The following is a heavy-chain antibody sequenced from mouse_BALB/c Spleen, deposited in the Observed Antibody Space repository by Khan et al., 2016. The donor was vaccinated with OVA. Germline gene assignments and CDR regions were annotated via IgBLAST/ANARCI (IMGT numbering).Heavy chain of an antibody. V-gene: IGHV5-17*02. D-gene: IGHD1-1*01. J-gene: IGHJ2*01. CDR2: ISGDSNTI. Sequence: QLVESGGDLVQPGGSRKLSCAASGFTFSSYGMHWVRQAPEKGLEWVAYISGDSNTIHYADTVKGRFTISRDNPRNTLFLQMTSLMSEDTAMYYCATSYFYGYYFDYWGPGTTLTVSS. CDR3: ATSYFYGYYFDY. CDR1: GFTFSSYG.